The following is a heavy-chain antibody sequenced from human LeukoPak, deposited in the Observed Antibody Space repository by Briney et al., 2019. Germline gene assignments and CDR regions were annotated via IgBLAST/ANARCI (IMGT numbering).Heavy chain of an antibody. V-gene: IGHV3-30-3*01. J-gene: IGHJ4*02. D-gene: IGHD3-10*01. CDR2: ISYDGSNK. Sequence: PGRSLRLSCAASGFTFSSYAMHWVRQAPGMGLEWVAVISYDGSNKYYADSVKGRFTISRDNSKNTLYLQMNSLRAEDTAVYYCATHDGGFDYWGQGTLVTVSS. CDR1: GFTFSSYA. CDR3: ATHDGGFDY.